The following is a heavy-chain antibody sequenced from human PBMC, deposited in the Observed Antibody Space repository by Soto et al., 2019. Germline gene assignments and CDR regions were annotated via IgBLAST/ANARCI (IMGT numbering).Heavy chain of an antibody. CDR2: IKSKTDGGTT. Sequence: GGSLRLSCAASGFSITNAWMTWVRQPPGKGLEWVGRIKSKTDGGTTDYVAPVKGRFTISRDDSKNTLYLQMNSLKTEDTAAYYCTTGHDYAVGYGMDVWGQGTTVTVSS. D-gene: IGHD4-17*01. J-gene: IGHJ6*02. V-gene: IGHV3-15*01. CDR3: TTGHDYAVGYGMDV. CDR1: GFSITNAW.